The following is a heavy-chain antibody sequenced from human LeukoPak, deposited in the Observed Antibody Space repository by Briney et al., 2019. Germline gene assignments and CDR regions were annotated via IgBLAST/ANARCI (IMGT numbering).Heavy chain of an antibody. CDR2: IYTSGST. Sequence: TSETLSLTCTVSGGSISSYYWSWIRQPAGKGLEWIGRIYTSGSTNYNPSLKSRVTMSADTSKNQFSLKLSSVTAADTAVYYCARDEGTAMVTFAFDIWGQGTMVTVSS. J-gene: IGHJ3*02. D-gene: IGHD5-18*01. CDR1: GGSISSYY. V-gene: IGHV4-4*07. CDR3: ARDEGTAMVTFAFDI.